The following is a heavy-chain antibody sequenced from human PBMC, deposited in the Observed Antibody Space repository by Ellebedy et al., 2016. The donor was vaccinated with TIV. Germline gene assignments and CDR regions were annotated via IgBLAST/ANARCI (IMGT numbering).Heavy chain of an antibody. Sequence: GGSLRLXXAASGFTFSSYWMSWVRQAPGKGLEWVANINQDGSEKYYVDSVKGRFTISRDNAKNSLYLQMNSLRAEDTAVYYCASDPYCNGTICHRANYYWGQGALVTVSS. CDR1: GFTFSSYW. CDR3: ASDPYCNGTICHRANYY. J-gene: IGHJ4*02. CDR2: INQDGSEK. D-gene: IGHD2/OR15-2a*01. V-gene: IGHV3-7*01.